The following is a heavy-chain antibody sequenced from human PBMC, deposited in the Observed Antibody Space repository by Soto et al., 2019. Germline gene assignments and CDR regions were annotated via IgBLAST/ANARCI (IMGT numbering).Heavy chain of an antibody. CDR2: VYWDDDK. CDR3: AHPFCSGGSCYTNY. Sequence: QITLKESGPTLVKPTQTLTLTCTFSGFSLNTWGVGVGWIRQPPGRAPEWLALVYWDDDKRYSPSLRSRLTITKDTSKGQVVLTMPSMDPLDTATYFCAHPFCSGGSCYTNYWGQGTLVTVSS. D-gene: IGHD2-15*01. J-gene: IGHJ4*02. CDR1: GFSLNTWGVG. V-gene: IGHV2-5*02.